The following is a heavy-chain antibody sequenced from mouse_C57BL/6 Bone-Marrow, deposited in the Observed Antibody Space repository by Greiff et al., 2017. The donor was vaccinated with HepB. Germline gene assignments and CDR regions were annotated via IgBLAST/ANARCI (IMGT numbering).Heavy chain of an antibody. J-gene: IGHJ2*01. CDR2: IYPGDGDT. V-gene: IGHV1-82*01. D-gene: IGHD2-3*01. CDR1: GYAFSSSW. CDR3: ARWWLLRFDY. Sequence: QVQLKESGPELVKPGASVKISCKASGYAFSSSWMNWVKQRPGKGLEWIGRIYPGDGDTNYNGKFKGKATLTADKSSSTAYMQLSSLTSEDSAVYFCARWWLLRFDYWGQGTTLTVSS.